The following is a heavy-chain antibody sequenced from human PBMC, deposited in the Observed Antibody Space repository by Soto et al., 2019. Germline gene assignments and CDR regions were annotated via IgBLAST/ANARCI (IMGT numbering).Heavy chain of an antibody. CDR2: VSGSGGST. CDR1: GFTFSSYA. J-gene: IGHJ4*02. CDR3: AKPPDYNWNDY. V-gene: IGHV3-23*01. Sequence: EVQLLESGGGLVQPGGSLRLSCAASGFTFSSYAMSWVRQAPGKGLEWISAVSGSGGSTYYADSVKGRFTISRDNSKDTLYLQMNNQKAEDTAVYYCAKPPDYNWNDYRGQGTLVTVSS. D-gene: IGHD1-20*01.